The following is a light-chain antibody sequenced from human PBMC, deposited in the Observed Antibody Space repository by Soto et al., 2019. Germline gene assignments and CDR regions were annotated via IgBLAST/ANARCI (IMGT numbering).Light chain of an antibody. CDR3: SSDKRGATLV. J-gene: IGLJ2*01. Sequence: QSALTQPASVSGSPGQSITISCTGTSSDVGGYNHVAWYQQYPGKAPKLIIFEVSDRPSGVSSRFSGSKSGNTASLSISGLQPEDEADYYCSSDKRGATLVFGGGTKLTVL. CDR1: SSDVGGYNH. V-gene: IGLV2-14*01. CDR2: EVS.